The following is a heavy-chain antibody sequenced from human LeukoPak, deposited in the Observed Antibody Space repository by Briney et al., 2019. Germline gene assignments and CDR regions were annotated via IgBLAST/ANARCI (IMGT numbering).Heavy chain of an antibody. V-gene: IGHV1-8*02. Sequence: GASVKVSCKASGYTFTSYGINWVRQATGQGLEWMGWMNPNSGNTGYAQKFQGRVTMTRNTSISTAYMELSSLRSEDTAVYYCARESSRATYPNYITRNWFDPWGQGTLVTVSS. CDR3: ARESSRATYPNYITRNWFDP. D-gene: IGHD1-26*01. CDR2: MNPNSGNT. CDR1: GYTFTSYG. J-gene: IGHJ5*02.